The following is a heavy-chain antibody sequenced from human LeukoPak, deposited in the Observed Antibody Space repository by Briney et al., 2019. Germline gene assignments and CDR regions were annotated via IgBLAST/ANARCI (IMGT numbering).Heavy chain of an antibody. Sequence: SETLSLTCTVSGYSISSGYYWGWIRQPPGQGLEWIGSIYHSGSTYYNPSLKSRVTISVDTSKNQFSLKLSSVTAADTVVYYCARVNRRDGYNLAAFDIWGQGTMVTVSS. V-gene: IGHV4-38-2*02. CDR1: GYSISSGYY. CDR2: IYHSGST. CDR3: ARVNRRDGYNLAAFDI. D-gene: IGHD5-24*01. J-gene: IGHJ3*02.